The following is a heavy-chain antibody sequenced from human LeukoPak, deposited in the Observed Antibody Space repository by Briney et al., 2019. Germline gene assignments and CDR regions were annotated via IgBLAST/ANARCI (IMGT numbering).Heavy chain of an antibody. CDR3: AREGYYGSGSPPSLYFDY. D-gene: IGHD3-10*01. J-gene: IGHJ4*02. V-gene: IGHV3-30*03. CDR2: TSSDLNVK. CDR1: GFTFSSFG. Sequence: GGSLRLSCAASGFTFSSFGIHWVRQVPGKGLEWVAVTSSDLNVKLYADSVKGRFTISRDNSRSTLYLQMNSLRPEDTAIYYCAREGYYGSGSPPSLYFDYWGQGTLVTVSS.